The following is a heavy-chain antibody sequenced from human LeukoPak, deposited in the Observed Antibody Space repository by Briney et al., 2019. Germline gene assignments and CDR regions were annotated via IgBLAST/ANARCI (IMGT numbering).Heavy chain of an antibody. CDR3: ARGSTYYYYGMDV. V-gene: IGHV4-39*07. J-gene: IGHJ6*02. CDR2: IYYSGST. CDR1: GGSISSSSYY. Sequence: SETLSLTCTVSGGSISSSSYYWGWIRQPPGKGLEWIGSIYYSGSTYYNPSLKSRVTISVDTSKNQFSLKLSSVTAADTAVYYCARGSTYYYYGMDVWGQGTTVTVSS.